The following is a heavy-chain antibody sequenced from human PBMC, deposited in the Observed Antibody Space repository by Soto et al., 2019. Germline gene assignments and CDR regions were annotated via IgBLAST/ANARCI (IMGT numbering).Heavy chain of an antibody. CDR3: AKGIDRAPISGSYFDY. Sequence: EVQLVESGGVVVQPGGSLRLSCAASGFTFDDYTMHWVRHAPGKGLEWVSLISWDGGSTYYADSVKGRFTISRDNSKNSMNLQRNSLRTEDTGLYCCAKGIDRAPISGSYFDYWGQGTLVTVSS. CDR1: GFTFDDYT. D-gene: IGHD1-26*01. V-gene: IGHV3-43*01. CDR2: ISWDGGST. J-gene: IGHJ4*02.